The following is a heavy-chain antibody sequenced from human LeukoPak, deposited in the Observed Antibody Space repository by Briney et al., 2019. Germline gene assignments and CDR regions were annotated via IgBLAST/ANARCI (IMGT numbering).Heavy chain of an antibody. D-gene: IGHD3-22*01. CDR3: AKDTYYYDSSGYNSLDY. Sequence: SGGSLRLSCAASGFTFSIYSMYWVGQTPGKGLEWVSTMSSTSAYIYYADSVKGRFTISRDNAKNSLYLQMNSLRAEGTAVYYCAKDTYYYDSSGYNSLDYWGQGTLVTVSS. V-gene: IGHV3-21*04. CDR2: MSSTSAYI. CDR1: GFTFSIYS. J-gene: IGHJ4*02.